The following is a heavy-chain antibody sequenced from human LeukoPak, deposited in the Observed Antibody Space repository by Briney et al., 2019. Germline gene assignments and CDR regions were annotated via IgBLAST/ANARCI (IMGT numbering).Heavy chain of an antibody. CDR2: INHSGST. V-gene: IGHV4-34*01. CDR3: ARRIAVAGIDY. D-gene: IGHD6-19*01. Sequence: SETLSLTCAVYGGSFSGYYWSWIRQPPGKGLEWIGEINHSGSTNYNPSLKSRVTISVDTSKNQFSLKLSSVTAADMAVYYCARRIAVAGIDYWGQGTLVTVSS. CDR1: GGSFSGYY. J-gene: IGHJ4*02.